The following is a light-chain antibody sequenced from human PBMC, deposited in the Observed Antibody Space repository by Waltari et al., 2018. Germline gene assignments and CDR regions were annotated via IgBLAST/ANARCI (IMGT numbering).Light chain of an antibody. Sequence: DIQMTQSPSSLSASVGDRVTITCRPSQSISSYLNWYKQKPGKAPKLLIYAASSLQSGVPSRFSGSGSGTDFTLTISSLQPEDFATYYCQQSYSTPPTFGQGTKVEIK. CDR2: AAS. J-gene: IGKJ1*01. CDR1: QSISSY. V-gene: IGKV1-39*01. CDR3: QQSYSTPPT.